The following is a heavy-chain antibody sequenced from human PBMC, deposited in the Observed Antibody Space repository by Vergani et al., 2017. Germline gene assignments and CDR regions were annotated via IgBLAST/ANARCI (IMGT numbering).Heavy chain of an antibody. CDR2: ISYDGTQK. D-gene: IGHD1-1*01. CDR3: ATKSCGTPGCQIGYFRE. J-gene: IGHJ1*01. V-gene: IGHV3-30*03. CDR1: GFTSSYYG. Sequence: QVELVESGGGVVQPGRSLRLSCVVSGFTSSYYGMHWVRQAPGKGLEWVAVISYDGTQKYYADSVKGRFTISRDNSKSTLYLQMNSLRTEDTAVYYCATKSCGTPGCQIGYFREWGQGTLVTVSS.